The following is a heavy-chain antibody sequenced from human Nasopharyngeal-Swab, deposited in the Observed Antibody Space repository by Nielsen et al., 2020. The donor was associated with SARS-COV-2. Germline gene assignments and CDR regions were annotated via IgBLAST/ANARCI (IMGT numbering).Heavy chain of an antibody. CDR3: ARGGAAAEGYYGMDV. V-gene: IGHV3-74*01. CDR2: INSDGSST. J-gene: IGHJ6*02. CDR1: GFTFSSYW. D-gene: IGHD6-13*01. Sequence: GGSLRLSCAASGFTFSSYWMHWVRQAPGKGLVWVSRINSDGSSTSYADSVKGRFTISRDNAKNMLYLQMNSLRAEDTAVYYCARGGAAAEGYYGMDVWGQGTTVTVSS.